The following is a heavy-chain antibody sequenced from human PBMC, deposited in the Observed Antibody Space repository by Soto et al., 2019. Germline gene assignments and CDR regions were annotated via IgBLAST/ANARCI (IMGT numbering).Heavy chain of an antibody. D-gene: IGHD4-17*01. Sequence: SGPTLVNPTQTLTLTCSCSGFSISADGVGVGWIRQPPGKALEWLAHIFSNDEKSYSTSLKSRLTITKDTSKNLVVLTMTNMDPVDTATYYCAHRRVTVTPFDYWGQGTLVTVSS. CDR1: GFSISADGVG. CDR2: IFSNDEK. V-gene: IGHV2-5*01. J-gene: IGHJ4*02. CDR3: AHRRVTVTPFDY.